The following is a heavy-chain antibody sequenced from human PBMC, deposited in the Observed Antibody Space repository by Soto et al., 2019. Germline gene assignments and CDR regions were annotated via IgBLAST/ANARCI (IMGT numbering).Heavy chain of an antibody. CDR1: GYTFTSYG. V-gene: IGHV1-18*01. CDR3: ARDWAYSSGWYTPSPNWFDP. CDR2: ISAYNGNT. Sequence: QVQLVQSGAEVRKPGASVKVSCKASGYTFTSYGISWVRQAPGQGLEWMGWISAYNGNTNYAQKLQGRVTMTTDTSTSTAYMELRSLRSDDTAVYYCARDWAYSSGWYTPSPNWFDPWGQGTLVTVSS. D-gene: IGHD6-19*01. J-gene: IGHJ5*02.